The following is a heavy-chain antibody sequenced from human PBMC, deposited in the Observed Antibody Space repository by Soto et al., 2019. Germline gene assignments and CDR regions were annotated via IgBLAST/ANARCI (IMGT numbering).Heavy chain of an antibody. J-gene: IGHJ6*02. CDR3: ARGDSSGWYDYGMDV. V-gene: IGHV1-8*01. D-gene: IGHD6-19*01. CDR1: GYTFTSYD. CDR2: MNPNSGNT. Sequence: ASVKVSCKASGYTFTSYDMNWVRQATGQGLEWMGWMNPNSGNTGYAQKFQGRVTMTRNTSISTAYMELSSLRSEDTAVYYCARGDSSGWYDYGMDVWGQGPTVTVSS.